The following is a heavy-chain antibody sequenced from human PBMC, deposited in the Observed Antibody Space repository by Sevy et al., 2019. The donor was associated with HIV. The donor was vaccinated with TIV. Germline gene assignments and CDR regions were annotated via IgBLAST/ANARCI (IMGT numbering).Heavy chain of an antibody. Sequence: SETLSLTCTVSGYSISSGYYWGWIRQPPGKGLEWIGSMYHRGSTYSNPSLKSRVTISVDTSKNQISLKLSSVTAADTAVYYCARDGSTGYAFPTSVGLDAFDIWGQGTMVTVSS. CDR2: MYHRGST. CDR3: ARDGSTGYAFPTSVGLDAFDI. V-gene: IGHV4-38-2*02. D-gene: IGHD5-12*01. CDR1: GYSISSGYY. J-gene: IGHJ3*02.